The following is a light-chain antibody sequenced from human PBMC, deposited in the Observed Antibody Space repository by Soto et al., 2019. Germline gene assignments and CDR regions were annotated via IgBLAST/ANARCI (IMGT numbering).Light chain of an antibody. CDR3: QQLKSYNPS. Sequence: DIQLTQSPSFLSASVGDRVTITCRASQGISSYLAWYQQKPGKAPKLLIYVASTLQSGVPSRFSGSGSGTEFTLTISSLQPEDFATYYCQQLKSYNPSFGPGTKVDIK. CDR1: QGISSY. J-gene: IGKJ3*01. CDR2: VAS. V-gene: IGKV1-9*01.